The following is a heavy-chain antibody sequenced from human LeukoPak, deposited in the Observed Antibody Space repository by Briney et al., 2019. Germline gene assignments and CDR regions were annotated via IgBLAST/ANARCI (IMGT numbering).Heavy chain of an antibody. J-gene: IGHJ3*02. CDR2: INHSGST. D-gene: IGHD6-13*01. Sequence: SETLSLTCAVYGGSFSGYYWSWIRQPPGKGLEGIGEINHSGSTNYNPSLKRRVTISVDTSKNQFSLKLGSVTDADTDVYYCARDEGSWYEDAFDIWGQGTMVPVSS. CDR3: ARDEGSWYEDAFDI. CDR1: GGSFSGYY. V-gene: IGHV4-34*01.